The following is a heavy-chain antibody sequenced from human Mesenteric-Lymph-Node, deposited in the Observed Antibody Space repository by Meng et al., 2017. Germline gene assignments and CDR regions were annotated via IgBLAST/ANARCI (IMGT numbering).Heavy chain of an antibody. J-gene: IGHJ4*02. Sequence: QVQLVQSGTEVKKPGASVKVSCKASGYTFSSSGNTWVRQAPGQGLEWMGWISAYNGDTKYAQKFQGRVTMTTDTSTSTAYMDLRSLRSDDTAVYYCVSGCSGGSCSLDYWGQGTLVTVSS. CDR2: ISAYNGDT. CDR3: VSGCSGGSCSLDY. V-gene: IGHV1-18*01. CDR1: GYTFSSSG. D-gene: IGHD2-15*01.